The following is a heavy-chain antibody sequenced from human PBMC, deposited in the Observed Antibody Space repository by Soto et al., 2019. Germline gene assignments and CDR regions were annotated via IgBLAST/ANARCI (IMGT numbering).Heavy chain of an antibody. CDR3: ARDLSGGVDY. CDR2: INPNSGGT. J-gene: IGHJ4*02. CDR1: GYTFTGYY. D-gene: IGHD3-10*01. V-gene: IGHV1-2*04. Sequence: VSCKASGYTFTGYYIHWLRQAPGQGLEWMLWINPNSGGTNYAQKFQGWVTMTRDTSISTAYMELSRLRSDDTAVYYCARDLSGGVDYWGQGTLVTVSS.